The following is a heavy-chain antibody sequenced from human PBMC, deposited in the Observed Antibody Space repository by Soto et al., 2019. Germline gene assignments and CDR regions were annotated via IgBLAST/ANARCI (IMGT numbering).Heavy chain of an antibody. CDR3: AHSNPYYYDSSGYYYPGGGFDY. Sequence: QITLKESGPTLVKPTQTLTLTCTFSGFSLSTSGVGVGWIRQPPGKALEWLALIYWNDDKRYSPSLKSRLTITKDTSKNQGVLTMTTMDPVDTATYYCAHSNPYYYDSSGYYYPGGGFDYWGQGTLVTVSS. D-gene: IGHD3-22*01. J-gene: IGHJ4*02. CDR2: IYWNDDK. V-gene: IGHV2-5*01. CDR1: GFSLSTSGVG.